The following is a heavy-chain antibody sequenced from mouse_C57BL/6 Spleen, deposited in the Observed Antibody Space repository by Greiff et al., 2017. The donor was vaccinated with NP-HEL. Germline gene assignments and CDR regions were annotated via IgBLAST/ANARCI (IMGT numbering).Heavy chain of an antibody. Sequence: VQLQQSGAELVKPGASVKLSCTASGFNIKDYYMHWVKQRTEQGLEWIGRIDPEDGETKYAPKFQGKATITADTSSTTAYLQLSSLTSEDTAVYYCAYSSGYWFAYWGQGTLVTVSA. D-gene: IGHD3-2*02. CDR1: GFNIKDYY. CDR2: IDPEDGET. V-gene: IGHV14-2*01. CDR3: AYSSGYWFAY. J-gene: IGHJ3*01.